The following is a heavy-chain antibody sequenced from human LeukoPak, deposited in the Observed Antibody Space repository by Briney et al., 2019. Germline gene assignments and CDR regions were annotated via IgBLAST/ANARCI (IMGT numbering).Heavy chain of an antibody. V-gene: IGHV4-30-4*08. D-gene: IGHD5-12*01. J-gene: IGHJ4*02. CDR2: IYYSGST. CDR1: GGSISSGDYY. Sequence: SQTLSLTCTVSGGSISSGDYYWSWIRQPPGKGLEWIGYIYYSGSTYYNPSLESRVTISVDRSKNQFSLKLSSVTAADTAVYYCARDYGSGYDSLFHFDYWGQGTLVTVSS. CDR3: ARDYGSGYDSLFHFDY.